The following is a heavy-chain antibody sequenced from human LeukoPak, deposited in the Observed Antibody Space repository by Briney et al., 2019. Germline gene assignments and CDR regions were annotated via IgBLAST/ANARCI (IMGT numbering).Heavy chain of an antibody. J-gene: IGHJ4*02. CDR1: GGSFSGYY. Sequence: SETLSLTCAVYGGSFSGYYWSWIRQPPGKGLEWIGEINHSGSTNYNPSLKSRVTISVDTSKNQFSLKLSSVTAADTAVYYCARGKTVFDYWGQGTLITVSS. CDR2: INHSGST. V-gene: IGHV4-34*01. CDR3: ARGKTVFDY. D-gene: IGHD4-11*01.